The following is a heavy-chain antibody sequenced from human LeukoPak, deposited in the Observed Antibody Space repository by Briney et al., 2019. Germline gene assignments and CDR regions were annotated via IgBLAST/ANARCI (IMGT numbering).Heavy chain of an antibody. CDR3: AREILGGFNPGAY. V-gene: IGHV4-4*02. Sequence: SETLSLTCTVSLDSTTSNFWSWVRQPPGKGLEWIGEIHRSGSPNYNPSLQSRVTISINRSRNQIVLELSSVTAADTAFYYCAREILGGFNPGAYWGQGTLVTVSS. D-gene: IGHD1-14*01. J-gene: IGHJ4*02. CDR2: IHRSGSP. CDR1: LDSTTSNF.